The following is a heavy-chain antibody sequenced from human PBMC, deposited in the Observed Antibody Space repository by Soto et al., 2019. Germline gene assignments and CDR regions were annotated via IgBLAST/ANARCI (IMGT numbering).Heavy chain of an antibody. CDR1: GYTFTSYG. CDR2: ISAYNGNT. CDR3: ARVYRITMVRGELSEY. Sequence: QVQLVQSGAEVKQPGASVKVSCKASGYTFTSYGISWVRQAPGQGLEWMGWISAYNGNTNYAQKLQGRVTMTTDTSTSTAYMELRSLRSDDTGVYYCARVYRITMVRGELSEYWGQGTLVTVSS. D-gene: IGHD3-10*01. J-gene: IGHJ4*02. V-gene: IGHV1-18*01.